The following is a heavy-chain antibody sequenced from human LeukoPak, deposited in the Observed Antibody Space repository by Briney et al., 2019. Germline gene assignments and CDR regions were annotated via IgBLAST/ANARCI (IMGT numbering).Heavy chain of an antibody. CDR3: ARGGGEYSYDGMDV. CDR2: IYYSGST. V-gene: IGHV4-59*01. Sequence: SETLSLTCTVSGGSISSYYWSWIRQPPGKGLEWIGYIYYSGSTNYNPSLKSRVTISVDTSKNQFSLKLSSVTAADTAVYYCARGGGEYSYDGMDVWGQGTTVTVSS. D-gene: IGHD5-18*01. CDR1: GGSISSYY. J-gene: IGHJ6*02.